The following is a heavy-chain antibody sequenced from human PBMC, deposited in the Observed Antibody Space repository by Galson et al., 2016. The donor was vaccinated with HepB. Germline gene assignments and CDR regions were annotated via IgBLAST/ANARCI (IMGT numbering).Heavy chain of an antibody. Sequence: SLRLSCAASGFTLDHYAMHWVRQAPGKGLEWVSGLSWNSGSIGYADSVKGRFTISRDNAKNSLYLQMNSLRAGDTALYYCAKDSGAYYYDSSGYRRNGFDIWGQGSMVTVSS. V-gene: IGHV3-9*01. D-gene: IGHD3-22*01. CDR3: AKDSGAYYYDSSGYRRNGFDI. CDR2: LSWNSGSI. J-gene: IGHJ3*02. CDR1: GFTLDHYA.